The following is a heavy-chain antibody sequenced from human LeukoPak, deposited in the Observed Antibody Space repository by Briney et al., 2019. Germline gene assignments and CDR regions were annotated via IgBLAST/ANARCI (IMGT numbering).Heavy chain of an antibody. J-gene: IGHJ5*02. CDR3: ARNRAAAGDWLDP. V-gene: IGHV3-30*02. Sequence: GGSLRLPCAASGFTSSAYGVHWVRQAPGKGLEWVAFIRYDGRIKNYADSAKGRFTISRDNSKNTLYLQMNSLTTEDTSLYYCARNRAAAGDWLDPWGQGTLVIVSS. CDR1: GFTSSAYG. CDR2: IRYDGRIK. D-gene: IGHD6-13*01.